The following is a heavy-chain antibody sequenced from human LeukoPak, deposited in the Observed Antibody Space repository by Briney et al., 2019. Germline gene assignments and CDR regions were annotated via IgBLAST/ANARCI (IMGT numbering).Heavy chain of an antibody. CDR2: INPNSGGT. D-gene: IGHD3-16*02. CDR3: ASTRNYDYVWGSYRYTPMDY. CDR1: GFTFTGYY. V-gene: IGHV1-2*02. Sequence: ASMKVSCKTSGFTFTGYYMHWVRQAPGQGLEWMGWINPNSGGTNYAQKFQGRVTMTRDTSISTAYMELSRLRSDDTAVYNCASTRNYDYVWGSYRYTPMDYWGQGTLVTVSS. J-gene: IGHJ4*02.